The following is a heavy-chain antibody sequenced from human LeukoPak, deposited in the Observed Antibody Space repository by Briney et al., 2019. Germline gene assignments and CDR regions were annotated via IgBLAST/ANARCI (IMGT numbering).Heavy chain of an antibody. Sequence: GRSLRLSCAASGFTFSSYGMHWVRQAPGKGREWVAVIWYDGSNKYYADSVKGRFTISRDNSKNTLYLQMNSLRAEDTAVYYCAKDQYSSSSIFDYWGQGTLVTVSS. D-gene: IGHD6-6*01. CDR1: GFTFSSYG. CDR2: IWYDGSNK. J-gene: IGHJ4*02. V-gene: IGHV3-33*06. CDR3: AKDQYSSSSIFDY.